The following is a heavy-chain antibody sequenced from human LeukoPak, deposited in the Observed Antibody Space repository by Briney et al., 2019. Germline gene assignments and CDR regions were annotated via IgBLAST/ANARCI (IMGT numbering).Heavy chain of an antibody. J-gene: IGHJ4*02. Sequence: ASVKVSCKASGGTFSSYAISWVRQAPGQGLEWMGWINPNSGGTNYAQKFQGRVTMTTDTSTRTAYMELRSLRSDDTAVYYCARDPRLYGLGIFDYWGQGTLVTVSS. CDR2: INPNSGGT. CDR3: ARDPRLYGLGIFDY. D-gene: IGHD3-10*01. CDR1: GGTFSSYA. V-gene: IGHV1-18*01.